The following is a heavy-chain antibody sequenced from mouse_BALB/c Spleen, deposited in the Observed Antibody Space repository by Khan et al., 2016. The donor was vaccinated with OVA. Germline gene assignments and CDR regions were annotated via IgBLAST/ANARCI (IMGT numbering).Heavy chain of an antibody. D-gene: IGHD2-14*01. J-gene: IGHJ2*01. Sequence: EVQLQESGAELGRPGSSVKLSCKTSGNRFTSYGIKWVKQRPGQGLEWIGYIYPGNGYTEYSEKFQGKATLTSDTSSNTAYMQLRSLTSEDSAIYFCTTAYYRYYFDYWGQGTTLTVSS. CDR2: IYPGNGYT. CDR3: TTAYYRYYFDY. V-gene: IGHV1S134*01. CDR1: GNRFTSYG.